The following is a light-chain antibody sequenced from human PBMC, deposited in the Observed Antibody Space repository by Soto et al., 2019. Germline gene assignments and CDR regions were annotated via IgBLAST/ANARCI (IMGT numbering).Light chain of an antibody. J-gene: IGLJ1*01. CDR3: SSYKSSSTLYG. CDR2: DVT. Sequence: QSALTQPAYVSGSPGQSITISCTGTSSDVGGYNFVSWYQQHPGKAPKLMIYDVTNRPSGVSNRFSGSKSGNTASLTISGLQAEDEADYYCSSYKSSSTLYGFGTGTKVTVL. CDR1: SSDVGGYNF. V-gene: IGLV2-14*01.